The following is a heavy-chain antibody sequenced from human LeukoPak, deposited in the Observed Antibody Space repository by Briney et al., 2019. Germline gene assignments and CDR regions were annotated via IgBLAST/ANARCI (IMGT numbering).Heavy chain of an antibody. D-gene: IGHD6-19*01. J-gene: IGHJ4*02. Sequence: GESLKISCKGSGYSFTSYWIGWVRQLPGKGLECMGIIYPADSDTRYSPSFQGQVTISANKSISTAYLQWSSLKASDTAMYYCARRVDSSGWYYFDYWGQGTLVTVSS. CDR3: ARRVDSSGWYYFDY. CDR2: IYPADSDT. V-gene: IGHV5-51*01. CDR1: GYSFTSYW.